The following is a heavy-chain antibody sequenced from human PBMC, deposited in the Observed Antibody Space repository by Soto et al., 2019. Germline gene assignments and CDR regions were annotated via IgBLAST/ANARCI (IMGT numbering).Heavy chain of an antibody. CDR3: ANGDTYYYGSGSSNFDY. V-gene: IGHV3-23*01. CDR1: GFTFSSYA. J-gene: IGHJ4*02. Sequence: GGSLRLSCAASGFTFSSYAMSWVRQAPGKGLEWVSAISGSGGSTYYADSVKGRFTISRDNSKNTLYLQMNSLRAEDTAVYYCANGDTYYYGSGSSNFDYWGQGTLVTVSS. CDR2: ISGSGGST. D-gene: IGHD3-10*01.